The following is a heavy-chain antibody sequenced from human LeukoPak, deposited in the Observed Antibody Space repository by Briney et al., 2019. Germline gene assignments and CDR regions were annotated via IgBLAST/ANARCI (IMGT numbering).Heavy chain of an antibody. D-gene: IGHD1-26*01. J-gene: IGHJ4*02. CDR2: ISSSSSYI. CDR3: AREVGATDDY. CDR1: GSTFSSRW. Sequence: GGSLRLSCSASGSTFSSRWMNWVRQVPGKGLEWVSSISSSSSYIYYADSVKGRFTISRDNAKNSLYLQMNSLRAEDTAVYYCAREVGATDDYWGQGTLVTVSS. V-gene: IGHV3-21*01.